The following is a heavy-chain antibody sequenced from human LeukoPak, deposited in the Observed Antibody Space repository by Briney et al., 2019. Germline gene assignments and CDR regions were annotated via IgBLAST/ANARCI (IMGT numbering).Heavy chain of an antibody. J-gene: IGHJ5*02. CDR1: GFTFSSYA. CDR2: ISYDGSNK. Sequence: PGGSLRLSCAASGFTFSSYAMHWVRQAPGKGLEWVAVISYDGSNKYYADSVKGRFTISRDNSKNTLYLQMNSLRAEDTAVYYCARDSLYSSSSTSWFDPWGQGTLVTVSS. CDR3: ARDSLYSSSSTSWFDP. D-gene: IGHD6-6*01. V-gene: IGHV3-30-3*01.